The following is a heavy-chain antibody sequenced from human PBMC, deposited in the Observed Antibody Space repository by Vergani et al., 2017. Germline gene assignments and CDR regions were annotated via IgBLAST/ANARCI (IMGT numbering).Heavy chain of an antibody. D-gene: IGHD6-13*01. CDR3: ARGGASWYYFDY. CDR2: ISSSSSYI. J-gene: IGHJ4*03. V-gene: IGHV3-21*01. CDR1: GFTFSSYS. Sequence: EVQLVESGGGLVKPGGSLRLSCAASGFTFSSYSMNWVRQAPGKGLEWVSSISSSSSYIYYADSVKGRFTISRDNAKNSLYLQMNSLRAEDTAVYYCARGGASWYYFDYWGQGTTVTVSS.